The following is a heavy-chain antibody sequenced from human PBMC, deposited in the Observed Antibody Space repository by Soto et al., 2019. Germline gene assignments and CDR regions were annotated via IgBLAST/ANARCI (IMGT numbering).Heavy chain of an antibody. J-gene: IGHJ6*02. D-gene: IGHD5-18*01. CDR3: ARDLYSYGFNAFGMDV. Sequence: QVQLVESGGGVVEPGRSLRLSCAAYGFTFSSYGMHWVRQAPGKGLEWVAVIWYDGSNKYYADSVKGRFTISRDNSKNTLYLQMNSLRAEDTAVYYCARDLYSYGFNAFGMDVWGQGTTVTVSS. CDR1: GFTFSSYG. V-gene: IGHV3-33*01. CDR2: IWYDGSNK.